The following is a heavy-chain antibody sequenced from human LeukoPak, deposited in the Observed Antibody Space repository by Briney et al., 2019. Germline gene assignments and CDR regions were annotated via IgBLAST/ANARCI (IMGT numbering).Heavy chain of an antibody. CDR3: ARAGAGKCSSTSCLADY. Sequence: SETLSLTCTVSGGSISSGDYYWSWIRQPPGKGLEWIGYIYYSGSTYYNPSPKSRVTISVDTSKNQFSLKLSSVTAADTAVYYCARAGAGKCSSTSCLADYWGQGTLVTVSS. J-gene: IGHJ4*02. CDR1: GGSISSGDYY. V-gene: IGHV4-30-4*08. CDR2: IYYSGST. D-gene: IGHD2-2*01.